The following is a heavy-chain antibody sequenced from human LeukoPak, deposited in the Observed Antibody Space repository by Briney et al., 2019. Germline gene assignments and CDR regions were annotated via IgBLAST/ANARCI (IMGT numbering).Heavy chain of an antibody. V-gene: IGHV3-7*05. CDR3: ATIKVRANNYDTDGFEY. CDR1: GFTFSSYW. D-gene: IGHD3-10*01. Sequence: GGSLRLSCAASGFTFSSYWMSWVRQAPGKGLQWVANINQDGSEKYSVDSVKGRFTISRDNAKNSLYLQMNSLRAEDTAVYYCATIKVRANNYDTDGFEYWGQGTLVTVSS. J-gene: IGHJ4*02. CDR2: INQDGSEK.